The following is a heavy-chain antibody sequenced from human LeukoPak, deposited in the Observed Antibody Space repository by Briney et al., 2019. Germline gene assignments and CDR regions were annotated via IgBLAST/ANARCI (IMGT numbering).Heavy chain of an antibody. Sequence: SQTLSLTCAVSGGSINSGGYSWNWIRQPPGKGLEWIGYIYHSGSTYYNPSLKSRVTISVDRSKNQFSLNLSSVTAADTAVYYCARACGGNCYFDYWGQGTLTTVSS. D-gene: IGHD2-21*01. CDR3: ARACGGNCYFDY. CDR1: GGSINSGGYS. CDR2: IYHSGST. J-gene: IGHJ4*02. V-gene: IGHV4-30-2*01.